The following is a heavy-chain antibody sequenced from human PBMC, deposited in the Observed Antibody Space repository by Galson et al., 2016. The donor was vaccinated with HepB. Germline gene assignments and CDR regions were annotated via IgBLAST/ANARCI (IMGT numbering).Heavy chain of an antibody. CDR1: GLTLSSYG. D-gene: IGHD4-17*01. J-gene: IGHJ6*02. CDR3: AKGKGADYRDQYFYYYGMDV. CDR2: ISYDASNK. V-gene: IGHV3-30*18. Sequence: SLRLSCAASGLTLSSYGMHWVRRAPGKGLEWVALISYDASNKYYADSVKGRFTISRDNSKSTLYLHMNSLRPEDTAMYYCAKGKGADYRDQYFYYYGMDVWGHGTTVTVS.